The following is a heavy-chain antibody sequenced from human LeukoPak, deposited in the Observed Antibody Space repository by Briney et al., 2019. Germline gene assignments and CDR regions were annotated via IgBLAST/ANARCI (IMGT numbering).Heavy chain of an antibody. D-gene: IGHD6-25*01. CDR1: GGTFSSYA. Sequence: ASVKVSCKASGGTFSSYAISWVRQAPGQGLGWMGGIIPIFGTANYAQKFQGRVTITADESTSTAYMELSSLRSEDTAVYYCATQRRTSYYYYMDVWGKGTTVTVSS. CDR3: ATQRRTSYYYYMDV. CDR2: IIPIFGTA. V-gene: IGHV1-69*13. J-gene: IGHJ6*03.